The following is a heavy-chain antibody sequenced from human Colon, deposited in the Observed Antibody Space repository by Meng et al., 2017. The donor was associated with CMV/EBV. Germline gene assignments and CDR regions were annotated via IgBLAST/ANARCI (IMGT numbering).Heavy chain of an antibody. Sequence: GESLKISCAASGFTSSSFGMNWARQAPGKGLEWVSSISTISGFMYYADSVRGRFTISRDNAKNSVYLQMNSLRAEDTAVYYCARERRAAAGLFYYGMDVWGPGTTVTVSS. CDR2: ISTISGFM. CDR1: GFTSSSFG. J-gene: IGHJ6*02. D-gene: IGHD6-13*01. V-gene: IGHV3-21*01. CDR3: ARERRAAAGLFYYGMDV.